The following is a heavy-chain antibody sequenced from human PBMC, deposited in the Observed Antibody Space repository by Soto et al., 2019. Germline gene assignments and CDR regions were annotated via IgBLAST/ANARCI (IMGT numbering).Heavy chain of an antibody. CDR3: AAYDILTVYFLQYSFDY. Sequence: SETLSLTCTVSGGSLGSTSYYWGWIRQPPGKGLEWIGSIYYSGNTYYNPSLQSRVAMSIDTSNNHFSLKLSSATAADTAVYYCAAYDILTVYFLQYSFDYWGQGALVTVAS. CDR1: GGSLGSTSYY. J-gene: IGHJ4*02. CDR2: IYYSGNT. D-gene: IGHD3-9*01. V-gene: IGHV4-39*02.